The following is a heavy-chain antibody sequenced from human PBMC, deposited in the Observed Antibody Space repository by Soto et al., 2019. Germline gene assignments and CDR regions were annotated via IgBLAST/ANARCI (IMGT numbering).Heavy chain of an antibody. D-gene: IGHD6-19*01. CDR3: AKDTSSGGLVKGAFDI. J-gene: IGHJ3*02. V-gene: IGHV3-9*01. Sequence: EVQLVESGGGLVQPGMSLRLSCAASGFTFDDYAMHWVRQAPGKGLEWVSNINWNSGSIGYADSVKGRFTISRDNAKNALYLQMNSLRDEDTALYYCAKDTSSGGLVKGAFDIWGQGTMVTVSS. CDR2: INWNSGSI. CDR1: GFTFDDYA.